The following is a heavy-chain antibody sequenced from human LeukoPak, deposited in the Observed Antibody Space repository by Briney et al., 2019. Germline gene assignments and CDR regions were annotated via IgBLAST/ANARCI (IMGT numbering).Heavy chain of an antibody. D-gene: IGHD6-13*01. CDR1: GGTFSSYA. V-gene: IGHV1-69*05. Sequence: PVKVSCKASGGTFSSYAISWVRQAPGQGLEWMGRIIPIFGTANYAQKFQGRVTITTDESTSTAYMELSSLRSEDTAVYYCARARTGYPYYYYMDVWGKGTTVTVSS. CDR3: ARARTGYPYYYYMDV. J-gene: IGHJ6*03. CDR2: IIPIFGTA.